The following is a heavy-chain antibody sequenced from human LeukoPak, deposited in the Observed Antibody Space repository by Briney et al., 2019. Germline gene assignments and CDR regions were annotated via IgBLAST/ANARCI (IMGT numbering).Heavy chain of an antibody. V-gene: IGHV1-2*02. D-gene: IGHD1-7*01. CDR1: GYSFTSYY. CDR2: INPNTGGT. J-gene: IGHJ6*03. CDR3: ARGHELDMDV. Sequence: ASVKVSCKASGYSFTSYYIYWVRQAPGQGLEWMGWINPNTGGTNYAQKFQGRVTMTRDTSISTAYMELSRLRSDDTAVYYCARGHELDMDVWGKGTTVTVSS.